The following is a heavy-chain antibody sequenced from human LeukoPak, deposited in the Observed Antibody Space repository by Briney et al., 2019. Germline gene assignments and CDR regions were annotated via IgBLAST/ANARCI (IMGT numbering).Heavy chain of an antibody. D-gene: IGHD2-2*01. CDR2: ISSSSSYI. CDR3: ARVVPAAYPYAFDI. V-gene: IGHV3-21*01. Sequence: ETLSLTCAVYGGSLSGYFWSWIRQSPGKGLEWVSSISSSSSYIYYADSVKGRFTTSRDNAKNSLYLQMNSLRAEDTAVYYCARVVPAAYPYAFDIWGQGTMVTVSS. J-gene: IGHJ3*02. CDR1: GGSLSGYF.